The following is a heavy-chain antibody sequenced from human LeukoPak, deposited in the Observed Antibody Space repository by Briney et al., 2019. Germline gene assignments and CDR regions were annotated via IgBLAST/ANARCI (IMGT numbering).Heavy chain of an antibody. CDR2: IKQDGSEK. V-gene: IGHV3-7*01. D-gene: IGHD5-18*01. CDR1: GFTFSSYW. J-gene: IGHJ6*03. CDR3: ARDGGIRLWLPGPTYYMDV. Sequence: GGSLRLSCAASGFTFSSYWMSWVRQAPGKGLEWVANIKQDGSEKYYVDSVKGRFTISRDNAKNSLYLQMNSLRAEDTAVYYCARDGGIRLWLPGPTYYMDVWGKGTTVTVSS.